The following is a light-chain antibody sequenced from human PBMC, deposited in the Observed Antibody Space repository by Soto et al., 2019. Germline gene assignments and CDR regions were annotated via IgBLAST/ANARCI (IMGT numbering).Light chain of an antibody. V-gene: IGLV2-11*01. CDR3: CSYAGSYTP. CDR1: SSDVGGYNY. CDR2: DVS. Sequence: QSALTQPHSVSGSPGQSVTISCTGTSSDVGGYNYVSWYQQHPGKAPKLMIYDVSKRPSGVPDRFSGSKSGNTASLTISGLQAEDEADYYCCSYAGSYTPFGGGTKLTVL. J-gene: IGLJ2*01.